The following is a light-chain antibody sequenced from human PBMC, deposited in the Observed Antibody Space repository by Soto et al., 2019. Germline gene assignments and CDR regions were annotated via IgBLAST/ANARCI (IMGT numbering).Light chain of an antibody. J-gene: IGKJ1*01. CDR3: QQSYSRPRT. CDR1: QSISSY. Sequence: DIQMTQSPSSLSASVGARVPITCRASQSISSYLNWYQQKPGKAPNLLIYTASSLESGVPSRFSGSGSGTDFTLTIASLQPEDFATYFCQQSYSRPRTFGQGTKV. CDR2: TAS. V-gene: IGKV1-39*01.